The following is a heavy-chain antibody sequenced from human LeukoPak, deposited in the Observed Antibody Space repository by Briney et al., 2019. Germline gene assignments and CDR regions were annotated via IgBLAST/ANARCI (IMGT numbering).Heavy chain of an antibody. CDR3: AKTGNYYYGMDV. CDR1: GFTFTSYA. D-gene: IGHD1-14*01. CDR2: ISGSGGST. V-gene: IGHV3-23*01. J-gene: IGHJ6*02. Sequence: PGRSLRLSCAASGFTFTSYAMSWVRQAPGKGLEWVSAISGSGGSTYYADSVKGRFTISRDNSKNTLYLQMNSLRAEDTAIYYCAKTGNYYYGMDVWGQGTTVTVSS.